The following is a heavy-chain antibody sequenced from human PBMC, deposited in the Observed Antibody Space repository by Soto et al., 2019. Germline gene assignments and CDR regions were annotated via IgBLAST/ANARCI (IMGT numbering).Heavy chain of an antibody. V-gene: IGHV3-23*01. Sequence: EAQMLESGGGSVQPGGSLRLSCAASGFTFSTYAVAWVRQSPGKGLEWVSSISASGGDTWYADSVKGRFTISRDNSKNTLYLQMNSRRAEDTAVYYCARRPTARASWGQGTLVTVSS. J-gene: IGHJ5*02. CDR2: ISASGGDT. CDR3: ARRPTARAS. CDR1: GFTFSTYA. D-gene: IGHD1-1*01.